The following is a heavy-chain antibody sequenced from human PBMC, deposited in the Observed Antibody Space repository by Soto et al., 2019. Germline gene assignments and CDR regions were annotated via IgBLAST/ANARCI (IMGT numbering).Heavy chain of an antibody. J-gene: IGHJ4*02. V-gene: IGHV4-30-4*01. CDR3: ARASGYSYGFDX. Sequence: SETLSLTCTVSGGSISSVDYYWSWIRQPPGKGLEWIGYIYYSGSTYYNPSLKSRVTISVDTSKNQFSLKLSSVTAADTAVYYCARASGYSYGFDXWGQVTLVTVSX. D-gene: IGHD5-18*01. CDR1: GGSISSVDYY. CDR2: IYYSGST.